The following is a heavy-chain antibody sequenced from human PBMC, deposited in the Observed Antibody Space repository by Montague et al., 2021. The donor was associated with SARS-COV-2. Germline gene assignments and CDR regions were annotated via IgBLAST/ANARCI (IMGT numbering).Heavy chain of an antibody. CDR3: ARLGFVVLWLNFGWFDP. CDR2: IYYSGST. J-gene: IGHJ5*02. V-gene: IGHV4-39*01. CDR1: GGSISSSSYY. Sequence: SETLSLTCTVSGGSISSSSYYWGWNRQPPGKGLEWIGSIYYSGSTYYNPSLKSRVTISVDTSKNQFSLKLSSVTAADTDVYYCARLGFVVLWLNFGWFDPWGQGTLVTVSS. D-gene: IGHD3-10*01.